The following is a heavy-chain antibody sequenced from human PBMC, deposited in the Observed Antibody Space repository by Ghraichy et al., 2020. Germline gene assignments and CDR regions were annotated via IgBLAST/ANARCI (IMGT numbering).Heavy chain of an antibody. D-gene: IGHD6-19*01. CDR1: GFTFSSYW. CDR2: IKQDGSEK. J-gene: IGHJ6*02. CDR3: ARDRVFIAVAGSYYYYYYYGMDV. V-gene: IGHV3-7*03. Sequence: GGSLRLSCAASGFTFSSYWMSWVRQAPGKGQEWVANIKQDGSEKYYVDSVKGRFTISRDNAKNSLYLQMNSLRAEDTAVYYCARDRVFIAVAGSYYYYYYYGMDVWGQGTTVTVSS.